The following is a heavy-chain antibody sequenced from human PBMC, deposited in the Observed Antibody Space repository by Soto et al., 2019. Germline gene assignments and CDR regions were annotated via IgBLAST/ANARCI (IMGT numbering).Heavy chain of an antibody. CDR3: ARASDDFWSGYYGMDV. J-gene: IGHJ6*04. CDR1: GYTFTSYD. Sequence: ASVKVSCKASGYTFTSYDINWVRQATGQGLEWMGWMNPNSGNTCYAQKFQGRVTMTRNTSISTAYMELSSLRSEDTAVYYCARASDDFWSGYYGMDVWGEGTTVTVYS. D-gene: IGHD3-3*01. V-gene: IGHV1-8*01. CDR2: MNPNSGNT.